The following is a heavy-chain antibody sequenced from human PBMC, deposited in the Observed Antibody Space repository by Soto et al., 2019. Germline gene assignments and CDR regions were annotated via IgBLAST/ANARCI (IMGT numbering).Heavy chain of an antibody. V-gene: IGHV3-48*02. D-gene: IGHD2-15*01. CDR3: ARGRDCSGGSCYPTSAEYFQH. Sequence: EVQLVESGGGLVQPGGSLRLSCAASGFTFSSYSMNWVRQAPGKGLEWVSYISSSSSTIYYADSVKGRFTISRDNAKNSLYLQMNSLRDEDTAVYYCARGRDCSGGSCYPTSAEYFQHWGQGTLVTVSS. CDR1: GFTFSSYS. J-gene: IGHJ1*01. CDR2: ISSSSSTI.